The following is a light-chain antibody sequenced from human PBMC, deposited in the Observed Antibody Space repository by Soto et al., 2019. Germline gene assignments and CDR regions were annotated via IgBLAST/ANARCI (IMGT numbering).Light chain of an antibody. J-gene: IGLJ1*01. Sequence: QSALTQPASVSGSPGQSITISCTGTSSDVGGYNYVSWYQQDPGKAPKLMIYEVINRPSGVSNRFSGSKSGNTASLTISGLQPEDEADYYCSSYTSSSTYVFGTGTKVTVL. CDR2: EVI. V-gene: IGLV2-14*01. CDR3: SSYTSSSTYV. CDR1: SSDVGGYNY.